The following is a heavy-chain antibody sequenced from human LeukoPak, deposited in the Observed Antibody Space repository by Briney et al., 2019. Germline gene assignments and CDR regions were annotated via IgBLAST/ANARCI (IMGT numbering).Heavy chain of an antibody. V-gene: IGHV3-30-3*01. J-gene: IGHJ4*02. CDR1: GFTFSSYA. CDR3: AKAGPYYFDY. Sequence: PGRSLRLSCAASGFTFSSYAMHWVRQAPGKGLEWVAVISYDGSNKYYADSVKGRFTISRDNSKNTLFLQMNSLRAEDTAVYYCAKAGPYYFDYWGQGTLVTVSS. CDR2: ISYDGSNK.